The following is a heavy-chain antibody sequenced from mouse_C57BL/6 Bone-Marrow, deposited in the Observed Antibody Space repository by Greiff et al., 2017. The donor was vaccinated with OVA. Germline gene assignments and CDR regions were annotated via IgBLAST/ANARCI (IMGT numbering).Heavy chain of an antibody. CDR3: ARGEYGKPLDFDY. V-gene: IGHV1-7*01. J-gene: IGHJ2*01. CDR2: INPSSGYT. CDR1: GYTFTSYW. Sequence: LVESGAELAKPGASVKLSCKASGYTFTSYWMHWVKQRPGQGLEWIGYINPSSGYTKYNQKFKDKATLTADKSSSTAYMQLSSLTYEDSAVYYCARGEYGKPLDFDYWGQGTTLTVSS. D-gene: IGHD2-1*01.